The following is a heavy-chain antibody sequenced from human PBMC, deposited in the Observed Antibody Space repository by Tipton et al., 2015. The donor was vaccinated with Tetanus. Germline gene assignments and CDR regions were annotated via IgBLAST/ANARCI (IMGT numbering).Heavy chain of an antibody. Sequence: GLVKPSETLSLTCTVSGGSVSSGSYYWSWIRQPPGKGLEWIGHIYYSGSTNYNPSLKSRVTISVDTSKNQFSLKLSSVTAADTAVYYWAGGGIAAAGGGLDYWGQGTLVTVSS. V-gene: IGHV4-61*01. J-gene: IGHJ4*02. CDR3: AGGGIAAAGGGLDY. D-gene: IGHD6-13*01. CDR2: IYYSGST. CDR1: GGSVSSGSYY.